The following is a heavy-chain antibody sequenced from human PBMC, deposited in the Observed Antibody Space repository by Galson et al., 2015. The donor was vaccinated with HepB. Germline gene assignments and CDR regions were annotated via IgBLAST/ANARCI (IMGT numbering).Heavy chain of an antibody. Sequence: SLRLSCAVSGFTLSDHYIDWVRQAPGKGLEWVARSRNKANGYTTEYAASVKGRFTISGDDSKNSLYLQMNSLKTEDTAVYYCTRGQLNAFDVWGQGTMVTVSS. V-gene: IGHV3-72*01. CDR3: TRGQLNAFDV. CDR2: SRNKANGYTT. J-gene: IGHJ3*01. D-gene: IGHD1-1*01. CDR1: GFTLSDHY.